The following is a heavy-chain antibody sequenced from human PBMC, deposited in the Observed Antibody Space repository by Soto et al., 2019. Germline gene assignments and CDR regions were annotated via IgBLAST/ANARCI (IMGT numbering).Heavy chain of an antibody. V-gene: IGHV4-31*03. CDR3: ARAGGSGGVAVDY. CDR2: IYYSGST. CDR1: GGSIISCGYF. J-gene: IGHJ4*02. D-gene: IGHD3-10*01. Sequence: TLSLTCTVSGGSIISCGYFLSLIRQHPGKGLEWIGFIYYSGSTYYNPSLKSRVTISVDRSKNQFSLKLSSVTAADTAVYYCARAGGSGGVAVDYWGQGALVTVSS.